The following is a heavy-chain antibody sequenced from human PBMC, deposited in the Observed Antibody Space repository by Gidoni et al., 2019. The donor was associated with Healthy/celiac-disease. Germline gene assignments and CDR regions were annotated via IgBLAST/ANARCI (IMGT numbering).Heavy chain of an antibody. J-gene: IGHJ2*01. Sequence: QVQLQESGPGLVKPSATLSLTCAVSGYSISSGYYWGWIRQPPGKGLEWLGSIYHSGSTYYNPSLKSRVTISVDTSKNQFSLKLSSVTAADTAVYYCARGGRDIVVVPAARTIKYWYFDLWGRCTLVTVSS. CDR2: IYHSGST. CDR1: GYSISSGYY. V-gene: IGHV4-38-2*01. D-gene: IGHD2-2*01. CDR3: ARGGRDIVVVPAARTIKYWYFDL.